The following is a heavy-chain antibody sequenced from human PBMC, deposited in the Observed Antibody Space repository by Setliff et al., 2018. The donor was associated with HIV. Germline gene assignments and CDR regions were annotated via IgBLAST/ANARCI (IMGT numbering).Heavy chain of an antibody. Sequence: GGSLRLSCAAAGFTFSRYSMNWVGQAPGKGLECVSYISSSSSYTHYADSVQGRFTISRDNAKNSLYLPMNSLRAEDTTIYYCVRVPVMATITTWYFYLWGRGTLVTVSS. CDR1: GFTFSRYS. CDR3: VRVPVMATITTWYFYL. CDR2: ISSSSSYT. J-gene: IGHJ2*01. V-gene: IGHV3-21*01. D-gene: IGHD5-12*01.